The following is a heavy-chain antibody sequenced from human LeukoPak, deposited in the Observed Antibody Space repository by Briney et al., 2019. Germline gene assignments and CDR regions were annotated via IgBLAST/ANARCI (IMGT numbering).Heavy chain of an antibody. CDR1: GFTFSSYG. D-gene: IGHD2-2*01. CDR2: ISGSGGST. Sequence: GGSLRLSCAASGFTFSSYGMSWVRQAPGKGLEWVSAISGSGGSTYYADSVKGRFTISRDNSKNTLYLQMNSLRAEDTAVYYCARVSSPYCSSTSCYGIWMSYWGQGTQVTVSS. CDR3: ARVSSPYCSSTSCYGIWMSY. J-gene: IGHJ4*02. V-gene: IGHV3-23*01.